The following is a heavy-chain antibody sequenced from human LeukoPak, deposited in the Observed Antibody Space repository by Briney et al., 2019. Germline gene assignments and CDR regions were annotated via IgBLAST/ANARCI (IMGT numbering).Heavy chain of an antibody. V-gene: IGHV3-9*01. CDR3: ARDLYCSSTSCYDD. D-gene: IGHD2-2*01. J-gene: IGHJ4*02. Sequence: GRSLRLSCAASGFTFDDYAMHWVRQAPGKGLEWVSGISWNSGSIGYADSVKGRFTISRDNAKNSLYLQMNSLRAEDTAVYYCARDLYCSSTSCYDDWGQGTLVTVSS. CDR2: ISWNSGSI. CDR1: GFTFDDYA.